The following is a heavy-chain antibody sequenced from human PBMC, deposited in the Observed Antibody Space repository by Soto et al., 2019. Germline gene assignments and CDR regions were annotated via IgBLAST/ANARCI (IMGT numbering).Heavy chain of an antibody. CDR3: ARGSVVAATLFDY. D-gene: IGHD2-15*01. CDR1: GVSISSGGYY. Sequence: SETLSLTCTVSGVSISSGGYYWSWIRQHPGKGLEWIGYIYYSGSTYYNPSLKSRVTISVDTSKNQFSLKLSSVTAADTAVYYCARGSVVAATLFDYWGQGTLVTVSS. CDR2: IYYSGST. J-gene: IGHJ4*02. V-gene: IGHV4-31*03.